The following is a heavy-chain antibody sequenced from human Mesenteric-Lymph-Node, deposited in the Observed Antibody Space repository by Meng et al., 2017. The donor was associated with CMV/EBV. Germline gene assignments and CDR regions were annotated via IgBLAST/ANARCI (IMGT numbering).Heavy chain of an antibody. V-gene: IGHV1-8*03. CDR2: MNPSSGNT. Sequence: ASVKVSCKASGYTFTSYDINWVRQATGQGLEWMGWMNPSSGNTGYAQKFQGRVTITRNTSISTAYMELSSLRSEDTAVYYCARGRRYCSSTSCSVRFDPWGQGTLVTVSS. J-gene: IGHJ5*02. CDR1: GYTFTSYD. D-gene: IGHD2-2*01. CDR3: ARGRRYCSSTSCSVRFDP.